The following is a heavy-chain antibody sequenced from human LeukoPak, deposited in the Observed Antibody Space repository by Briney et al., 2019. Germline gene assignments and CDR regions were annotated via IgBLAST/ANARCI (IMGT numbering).Heavy chain of an antibody. V-gene: IGHV3-48*03. CDR3: AMSSRTWIQLWLSGHDAFDI. CDR2: ISSSGSTI. CDR1: GFTFSSYE. D-gene: IGHD5-18*01. J-gene: IGHJ3*02. Sequence: QPGGSLRLSCAASGFTFSSYEMNWVRQAPGKGLEWVSYISSSGSTIYYADSVKGRFTISRDNAKNSLYLQMNSLRAEDTAVYYCAMSSRTWIQLWLSGHDAFDIWGQGTMVTVSS.